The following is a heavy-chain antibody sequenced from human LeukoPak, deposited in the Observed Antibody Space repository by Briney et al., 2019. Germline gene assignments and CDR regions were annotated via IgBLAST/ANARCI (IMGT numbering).Heavy chain of an antibody. CDR2: ISSSGSTI. V-gene: IGHV3-48*03. J-gene: IGHJ4*02. CDR1: GFTFSSYE. Sequence: PEGSLRLSCAASGFTFSSYEMNWVRQAPGKGLEWVSYISSSGSTIYYADSVKGRFTISRDNAKNSLYLQMNSLRAEDTAVYYCARDSHYSYGPFFDYWGQGTLVTVSS. CDR3: ARDSHYSYGPFFDY. D-gene: IGHD5-18*01.